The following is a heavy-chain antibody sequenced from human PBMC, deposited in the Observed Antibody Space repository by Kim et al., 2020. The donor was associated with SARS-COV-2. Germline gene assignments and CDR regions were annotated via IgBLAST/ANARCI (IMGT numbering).Heavy chain of an antibody. CDR1: GYSFTSYW. J-gene: IGHJ3*02. CDR3: ARQAYYYGSGSYYNDAFDI. Sequence: GESLKISCKGSGYSFTSYWIGWVHQMPGKGLEWMGIIYPGDSDTRYSPSFQGQVTISADKSISTAYLQWSSLKASDTAMYYCARQAYYYGSGSYYNDAFDIWGQGTMVTVSS. D-gene: IGHD3-10*01. V-gene: IGHV5-51*07. CDR2: IYPGDSDT.